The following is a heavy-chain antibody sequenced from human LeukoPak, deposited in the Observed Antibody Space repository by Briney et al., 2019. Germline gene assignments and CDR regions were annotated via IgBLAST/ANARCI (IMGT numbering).Heavy chain of an antibody. V-gene: IGHV3-33*01. J-gene: IGHJ4*02. Sequence: QTGGSLRLSCAASGFTFTSLGIHWVRQAPGKGLEWVAVIWYDGSNKYYADSVKGRFTISRDNSKNTLYLQMDSLRAEDTAVYYCTVDEANHQFFGYFDCSGQGTLVTVSS. CDR3: TVDEANHQFFGYFDC. CDR2: IWYDGSNK. D-gene: IGHD3-3*01. CDR1: GFTFTSLG.